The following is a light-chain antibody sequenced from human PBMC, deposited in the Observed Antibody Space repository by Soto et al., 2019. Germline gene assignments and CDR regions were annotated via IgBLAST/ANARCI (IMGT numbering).Light chain of an antibody. V-gene: IGKV3-20*01. CDR2: GAS. J-gene: IGKJ5*01. CDR1: QSVSSSQ. Sequence: EIVLTQSPGTLSLSPGERATISCRARQSVSSSQLAWYQQKPGQAPRLLIXGASNRATDIPERFSGRGSGTDFTLTISRLEPEDFAVYYCQQYGSSPPSSTFGQGTRLEIK. CDR3: QQYGSSPPSST.